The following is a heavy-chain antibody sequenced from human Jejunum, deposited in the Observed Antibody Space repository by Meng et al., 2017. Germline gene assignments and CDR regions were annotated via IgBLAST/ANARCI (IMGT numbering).Heavy chain of an antibody. CDR1: GLNIVDFD. Sequence: GESLKISCAASGLNIVDFDMNWVRQPPGKGLEWVSGINRNGDSTGYADSVKGRFTISKDNAKNSLYLQMNSLTAEDTAFYYCAALMVREVGSYWAQG. V-gene: IGHV3-20*04. CDR2: INRNGDST. D-gene: IGHD3-10*01. CDR3: AALMVREVGSY. J-gene: IGHJ4*02.